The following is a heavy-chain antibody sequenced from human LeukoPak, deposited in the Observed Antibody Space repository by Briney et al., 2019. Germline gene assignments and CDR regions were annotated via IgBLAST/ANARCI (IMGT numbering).Heavy chain of an antibody. CDR2: IYTSGIT. CDR3: AKDLGTTEIRPDAFDI. Sequence: SETLSLTCTVSGGSISSGTYYWYWIRQPAGKGLEWIGRIYTSGITNYNPSLKSRVTISVDTSKNQFSLKLTSVTASDTAVYYCAKDLGTTEIRPDAFDIWGQGTMVTVSS. D-gene: IGHD4-17*01. CDR1: GGSISSGTYY. J-gene: IGHJ3*02. V-gene: IGHV4-61*02.